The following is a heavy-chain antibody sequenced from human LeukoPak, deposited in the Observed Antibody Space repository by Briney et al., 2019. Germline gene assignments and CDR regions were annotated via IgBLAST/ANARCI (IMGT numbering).Heavy chain of an antibody. D-gene: IGHD3-10*01. V-gene: IGHV3-30*18. CDR1: GFTFSSYG. J-gene: IGHJ6*04. Sequence: GGSLRLSCAASGFTFSSYGMHWVRQAPGKGLEWVAVISYDGSNKYYADSVKGRFTISRDNSKNTLYLQMNSLRAEDTAVYYCAKRHGSGSYYNGENYYYYGMDVWGEGTTVSVSS. CDR3: AKRHGSGSYYNGENYYYYGMDV. CDR2: ISYDGSNK.